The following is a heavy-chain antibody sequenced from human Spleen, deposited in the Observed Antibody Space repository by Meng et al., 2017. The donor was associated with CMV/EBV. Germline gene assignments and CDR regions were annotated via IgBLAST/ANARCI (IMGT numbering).Heavy chain of an antibody. Sequence: GGSLRLSCAASGFTFSSYSMNWVRQAPGKGLEWVSSISSSSSYIYYADSVKGRFTISRDNAKNSLYLQMNSLRAEDAAVYYCARVDYSNSLAFDIWGQGTMVTVSS. J-gene: IGHJ3*02. CDR3: ARVDYSNSLAFDI. CDR1: GFTFSSYS. D-gene: IGHD4-11*01. V-gene: IGHV3-21*01. CDR2: ISSSSSYI.